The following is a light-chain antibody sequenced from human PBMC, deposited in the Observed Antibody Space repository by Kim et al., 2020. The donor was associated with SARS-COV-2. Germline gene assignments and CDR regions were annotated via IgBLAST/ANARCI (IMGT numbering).Light chain of an antibody. J-gene: IGLJ3*02. Sequence: QLVLTQPPSAPASLGASVTLTCTLSSGYSNYKVDWYQQRPGKGPRFVMRVGTGGIVGSKGDGIPDRFSVLGSGLNRYLTIKNIQEEDESDYHCGADHGSGSNFVYRFGGGTQLTVL. CDR2: VGTGGIVG. V-gene: IGLV9-49*01. CDR3: GADHGSGSNFVYR. CDR1: SGYSNYK.